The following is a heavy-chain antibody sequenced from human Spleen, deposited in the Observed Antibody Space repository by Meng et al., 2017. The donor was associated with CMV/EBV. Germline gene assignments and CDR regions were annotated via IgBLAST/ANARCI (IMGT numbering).Heavy chain of an antibody. D-gene: IGHD6-13*01. V-gene: IGHV1-69*10. J-gene: IGHJ6*02. CDR2: IITILGIA. Sequence: SVKVSCKASGGTFSSYAISWVRQTPGQGLEWMGGIITILGIANYAQKFQGRVTITADKSTSTAYMGRSSLRSEDTAVYYCARGQHLITWGYYYYGMDVWGQGTTVTVSS. CDR3: ARGQHLITWGYYYYGMDV. CDR1: GGTFSSYA.